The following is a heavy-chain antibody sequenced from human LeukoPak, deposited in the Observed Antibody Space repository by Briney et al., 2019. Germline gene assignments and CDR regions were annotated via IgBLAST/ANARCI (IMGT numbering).Heavy chain of an antibody. Sequence: PSETLSLTCTVSGGSISSSSYYWGWIRQPPGKRLEWIGSIYYSGSTYYNPSLKSRVTISVDTSKNQFSLKLSSVTAADTAVYYCARDGADYWGQGTLVTVSS. D-gene: IGHD3-10*01. J-gene: IGHJ4*02. CDR2: IYYSGST. CDR1: GGSISSSSYY. CDR3: ARDGADY. V-gene: IGHV4-39*02.